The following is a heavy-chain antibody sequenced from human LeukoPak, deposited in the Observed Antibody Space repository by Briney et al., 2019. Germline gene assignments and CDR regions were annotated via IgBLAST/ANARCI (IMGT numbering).Heavy chain of an antibody. V-gene: IGHV1-46*01. Sequence: ASVKVSFKASGYTFTSYYMHWVRQAPGQGLEWMGIIKPSGGSTSYAQKFQGRVTMTRDTSTSTVYMELSSLRSEDTAVYYCARVEKGGSTLWYFDLWGRGTLVTVSS. J-gene: IGHJ2*01. CDR2: IKPSGGST. CDR3: ARVEKGGSTLWYFDL. D-gene: IGHD1-1*01. CDR1: GYTFTSYY.